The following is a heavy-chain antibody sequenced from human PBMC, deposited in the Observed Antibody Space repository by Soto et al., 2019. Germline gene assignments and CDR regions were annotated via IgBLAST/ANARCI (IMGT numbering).Heavy chain of an antibody. D-gene: IGHD2-2*01. CDR1: GFTFDDYA. Sequence: GGSLRLSXAASGFTFDDYAMHWVRQAPGKGLEWVSLISWDGGSTYYADSVKGRFTISRDNSKNSLYLQMNSLRAEDTALYYCAKDATRWLDVVVPAATYGMDVWGQGTTVTVSS. V-gene: IGHV3-43D*04. CDR3: AKDATRWLDVVVPAATYGMDV. J-gene: IGHJ6*02. CDR2: ISWDGGST.